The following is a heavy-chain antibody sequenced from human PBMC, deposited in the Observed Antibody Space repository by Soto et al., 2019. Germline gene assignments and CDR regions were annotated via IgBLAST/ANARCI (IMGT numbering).Heavy chain of an antibody. CDR1: GFTFSNYV. CDR3: ASDLVGASDSYGLDV. J-gene: IGHJ6*02. Sequence: GGSRRRSCAASGFTFSNYVMHWVRQAPGKGLEGVAIIWHDGNNKYYADSVRGRFIISRDNSKNRLYLQMNSLRAEDTAVYYCASDLVGASDSYGLDVWGQGTPVTVSS. V-gene: IGHV3-33*01. CDR2: IWHDGNNK. D-gene: IGHD1-26*01.